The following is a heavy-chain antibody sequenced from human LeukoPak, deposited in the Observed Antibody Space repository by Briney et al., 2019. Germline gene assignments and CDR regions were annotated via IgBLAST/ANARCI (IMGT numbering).Heavy chain of an antibody. CDR3: ARDLRYDFWSGYYPLDYYYGMDV. D-gene: IGHD3-3*01. Sequence: SGGSLRLSCAASGFTFSSYAMSWVRQAPGKGLEWVSGISDIGGSTYYADSVKGRFTISRDNSKNTLYLQMNSLRAEDTAVYYCARDLRYDFWSGYYPLDYYYGMDVWGQGTTVTVSS. J-gene: IGHJ6*02. CDR2: ISDIGGST. V-gene: IGHV3-23*01. CDR1: GFTFSSYA.